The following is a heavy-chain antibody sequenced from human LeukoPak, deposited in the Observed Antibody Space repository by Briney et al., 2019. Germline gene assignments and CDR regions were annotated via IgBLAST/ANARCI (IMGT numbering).Heavy chain of an antibody. CDR1: GFTFSSYG. J-gene: IGHJ4*02. D-gene: IGHD1-26*01. CDR2: IWNYGSDK. Sequence: PVRSMRLSCAASGFTFSSYGMHWARKAPGKRLEWVPVIWNYGSDKYYADSVKGRFTISRDNSKNTLYLQMNSLRAEDTAVYYCAKPTRGSGSFLIDFWGQGTLVTVSS. CDR3: AKPTRGSGSFLIDF. V-gene: IGHV3-33*06.